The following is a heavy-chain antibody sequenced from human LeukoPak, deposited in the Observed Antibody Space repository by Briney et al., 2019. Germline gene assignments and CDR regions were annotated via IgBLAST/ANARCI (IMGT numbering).Heavy chain of an antibody. J-gene: IGHJ4*02. CDR3: ARVPRLGGYYFDY. CDR2: IYTSGST. D-gene: IGHD3-16*01. CDR1: GGSISPYY. V-gene: IGHV4-4*07. Sequence: SETLSLTCTVSGGSISPYYWSWIRQPAGKGLEWIGRIYTSGSTTYNPSLKSRVTISVDTSKNQFSLKLSSVTAADTAVYYCARVPRLGGYYFDYWGQGTLVTVSS.